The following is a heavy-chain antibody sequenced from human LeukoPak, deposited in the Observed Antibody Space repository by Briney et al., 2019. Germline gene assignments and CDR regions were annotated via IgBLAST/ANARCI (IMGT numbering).Heavy chain of an antibody. CDR1: GGSISSYY. CDR3: ARVRGYYGSGVDY. D-gene: IGHD3-10*01. Sequence: PSETLSLTCTVSGGSISSYYWSWIRQPPGKGLEWIGYIYYSGSTNYNPSLKSRVTISVDTSKNQFSLKLSSVTAADTAVYYCARVRGYYGSGVDYWGQGTLVTVSS. V-gene: IGHV4-59*01. J-gene: IGHJ4*02. CDR2: IYYSGST.